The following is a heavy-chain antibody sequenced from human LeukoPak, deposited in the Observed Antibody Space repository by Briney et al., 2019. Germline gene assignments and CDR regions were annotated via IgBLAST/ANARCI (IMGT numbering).Heavy chain of an antibody. CDR1: GGSISSSSYY. V-gene: IGHV4-39*07. J-gene: IGHJ4*02. Sequence: KPSETLSLTCTVSGGSISSSSYYWGWIRQPPGKGLEWIGEINHSGSTNYNPSLKSRVTISVDTSKNQFSLKLSSVTAADTAVYYCARGRGYNPHWGQGTLVTVSS. CDR3: ARGRGYNPH. CDR2: INHSGST. D-gene: IGHD1-14*01.